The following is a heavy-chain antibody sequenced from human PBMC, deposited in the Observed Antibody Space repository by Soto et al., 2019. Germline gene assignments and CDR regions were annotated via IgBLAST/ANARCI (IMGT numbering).Heavy chain of an antibody. CDR2: IWYGSTSASTNK. V-gene: IGHV3-33*01. D-gene: IGHD1-26*01. Sequence: QVQLVESGGGVVQPGRSLRLSCAASGPPFSDYAMHWVRQAPGKGLEWVAVIWYGSTSASTNKYYADSVKGRFTLYRDNSKNTMYLQMNSLRAEDTAVYYCARDGQSGSSTRAYYYGLDVWGQGTTVTVSS. J-gene: IGHJ6*02. CDR3: ARDGQSGSSTRAYYYGLDV. CDR1: GPPFSDYA.